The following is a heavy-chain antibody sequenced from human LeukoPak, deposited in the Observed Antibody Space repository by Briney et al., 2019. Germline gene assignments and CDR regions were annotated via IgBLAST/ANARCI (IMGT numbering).Heavy chain of an antibody. CDR3: ARDLSVALGWFDP. CDR1: GFTFSSYA. J-gene: IGHJ5*02. CDR2: ISYDGSNK. Sequence: GRSLRLSCAASGFTFSSYAMHWVRQAPGKGLEWVAVISYDGSNKYYADSVKGRFTISRDNSKNTLYLQMNSLRAEDTAVYYCARDLSVALGWFDPWGQGTLVTVSS. V-gene: IGHV3-30*04. D-gene: IGHD4-23*01.